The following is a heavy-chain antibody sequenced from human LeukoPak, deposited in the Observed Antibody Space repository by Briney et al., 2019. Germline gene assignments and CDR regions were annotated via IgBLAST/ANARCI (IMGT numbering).Heavy chain of an antibody. J-gene: IGHJ4*02. CDR3: ARVEGFGESHFDY. CDR2: ISGSGGST. D-gene: IGHD3-10*01. Sequence: GASLRLSCAASGFTFSSYAMSWVRQAPGKGLEWVSAISGSGGSTYYADSVKGRFTISRDNSKNTLYLQMNSLRAEDTAVYYCARVEGFGESHFDYWGQGTLVTVSS. CDR1: GFTFSSYA. V-gene: IGHV3-23*01.